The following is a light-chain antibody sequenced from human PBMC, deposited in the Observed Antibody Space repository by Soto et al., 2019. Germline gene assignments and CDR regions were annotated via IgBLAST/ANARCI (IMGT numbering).Light chain of an antibody. CDR1: RSLLHTDGKTY. Sequence: DIVMTQTPLSLSVSPGQPASISCKSSRSLLHTDGKTYLSWYLQKPGQPPQLLIYEVSIRFSGVTDRLAGGGSGTDCTLKISRVEAEDVGIYYCMQAKDLPLTFGGGTKVEI. CDR2: EVS. CDR3: MQAKDLPLT. J-gene: IGKJ4*01. V-gene: IGKV2-29*03.